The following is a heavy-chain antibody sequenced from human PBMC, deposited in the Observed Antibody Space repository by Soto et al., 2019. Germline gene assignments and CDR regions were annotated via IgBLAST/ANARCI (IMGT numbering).Heavy chain of an antibody. D-gene: IGHD6-19*01. CDR2: IYYSGST. CDR1: GGSISSYY. CDR3: ARDAIGYSSGWYLNAFDI. Sequence: SETLSLTCTVSGGSISSYYWSWIRQPPGKGLEWIGYIYYSGSTNYNPSLKSRVTISVDTSKNQFSLKLSSVTAADTAVYYCARDAIGYSSGWYLNAFDIWGQGTMVTVSS. J-gene: IGHJ3*02. V-gene: IGHV4-59*01.